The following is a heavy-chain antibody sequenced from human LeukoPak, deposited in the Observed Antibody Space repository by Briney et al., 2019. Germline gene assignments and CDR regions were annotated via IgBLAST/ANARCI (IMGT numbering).Heavy chain of an antibody. CDR1: GFTFSTYS. Sequence: GGSLRLSCAASGFTFSTYSMDWVRQAPGKGLDWVSYISSSGTTIYYADSVKGRFPISRDNAKNSLYLQMNSLRDEDTAVYYCARDPGYGGVPWGQGTLVTVSS. V-gene: IGHV3-48*02. D-gene: IGHD4-23*01. CDR2: ISSSGTTI. J-gene: IGHJ5*02. CDR3: ARDPGYGGVP.